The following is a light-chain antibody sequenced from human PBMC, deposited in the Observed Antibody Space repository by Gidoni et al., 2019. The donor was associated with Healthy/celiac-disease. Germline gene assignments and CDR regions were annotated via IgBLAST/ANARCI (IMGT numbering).Light chain of an antibody. CDR1: QGISSY. Sequence: DIHLTQSPSFLSASVGDRVTITCRASQGISSYLAWYQQKPGKAPKLLIYAASTLQRGVPSRFSGSGSGTEFTLTISSLQPEDFATYYCQQLNSYPYTFGQGTKLEIK. CDR3: QQLNSYPYT. CDR2: AAS. J-gene: IGKJ2*01. V-gene: IGKV1-9*01.